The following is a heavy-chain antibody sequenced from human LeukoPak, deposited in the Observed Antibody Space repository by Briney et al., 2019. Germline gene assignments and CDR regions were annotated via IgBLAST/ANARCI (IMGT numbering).Heavy chain of an antibody. J-gene: IGHJ4*02. Sequence: GGSLRLSCAASGFTFSSYSMNWVRQAPGKGLEWVSSISSSSSYIYYADSVKGRFTISRDNAKNSLYLQMNSLRAEDTAVYYCARVRTYYYGSGSYYYFDYWGQGTLVTVSS. CDR2: ISSSSSYI. CDR3: ARVRTYYYGSGSYYYFDY. D-gene: IGHD3-10*01. CDR1: GFTFSSYS. V-gene: IGHV3-21*01.